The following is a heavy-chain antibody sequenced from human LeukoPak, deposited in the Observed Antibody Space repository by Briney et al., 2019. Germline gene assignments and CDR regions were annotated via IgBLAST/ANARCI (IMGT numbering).Heavy chain of an antibody. CDR3: AREAPLYCSSTSCYTSGY. Sequence: PGGSLRLSCAASGFTFSSYAMSWVRQAPGKGLEWVSAISSSSSYIYYADSVKGRFTISRDNAKNSLYLQMNSLRAEDTAVYYCAREAPLYCSSTSCYTSGYWGQGTLVTVSS. CDR2: ISSSSSYI. CDR1: GFTFSSYA. D-gene: IGHD2-2*02. V-gene: IGHV3-21*01. J-gene: IGHJ4*02.